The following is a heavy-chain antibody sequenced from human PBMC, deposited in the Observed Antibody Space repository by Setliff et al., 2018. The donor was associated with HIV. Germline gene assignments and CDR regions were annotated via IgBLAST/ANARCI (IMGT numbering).Heavy chain of an antibody. J-gene: IGHJ6*03. CDR1: GGSLSGSL. CDR2: IYTGGST. D-gene: IGHD4-17*01. Sequence: SETLSLTCTVLGGSLSGSLWSWIRQSPGKGLEWIGYIYTGGSTNYNPSLKSRVTISVDTSKSQFSLKLNSVTAADTAVYYCARHTYGDPAYYCYLDVWGKGTTVTVSS. V-gene: IGHV4-59*08. CDR3: ARHTYGDPAYYCYLDV.